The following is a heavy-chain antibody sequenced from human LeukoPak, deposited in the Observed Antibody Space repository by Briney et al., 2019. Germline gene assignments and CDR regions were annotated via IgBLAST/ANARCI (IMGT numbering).Heavy chain of an antibody. CDR3: ARRVAVGNYFDP. V-gene: IGHV4-59*08. J-gene: IGHJ5*02. CDR1: GGSISTYY. Sequence: SETLSLTCTFSGGSISTYYWSWIRQPPGKGLEWIGYIYYTGGTNYNPSLKSRVTISLNTSKNQFSLGLRSVTAADTAVYYCARRVAVGNYFDPWGQGTQVTVSS. CDR2: IYYTGGT. D-gene: IGHD4-11*01.